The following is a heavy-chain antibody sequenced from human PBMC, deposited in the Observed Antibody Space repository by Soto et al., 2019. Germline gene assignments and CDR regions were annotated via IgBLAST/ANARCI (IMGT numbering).Heavy chain of an antibody. D-gene: IGHD2-15*01. CDR2: IYSGGST. CDR3: ARDDIDYYFDY. CDR1: GFTVSSNY. J-gene: IGHJ4*02. V-gene: IGHV3-66*01. Sequence: EVQLVESGGGLVQPGGSLRLSCAASGFTVSSNYMSWVRQAPGKGLEWVSVIYSGGSTYYADSVKGRFTISRDNSKNTLYLQMNSLRAEDTAVYYCARDDIDYYFDYWGQGTLVTVSS.